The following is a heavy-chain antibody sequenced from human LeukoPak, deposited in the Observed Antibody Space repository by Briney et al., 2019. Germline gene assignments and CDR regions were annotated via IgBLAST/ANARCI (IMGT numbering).Heavy chain of an antibody. CDR1: GFSFNTYS. V-gene: IGHV3-21*01. CDR3: ARGATDTTRWFDP. D-gene: IGHD1-7*01. CDR2: ISRTSEST. J-gene: IGHJ5*02. Sequence: PRGSLRLSCAASGFSFNTYSMTWVRQAPGKGLEWVSIISRTSESTFYADSVKGRFAISRDNAKNSLYLQMNGLRADDTATYYCARGATDTTRWFDPWGQGTLVTVSS.